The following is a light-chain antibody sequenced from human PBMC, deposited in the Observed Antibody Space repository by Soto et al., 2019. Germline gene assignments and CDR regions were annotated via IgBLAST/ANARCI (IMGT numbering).Light chain of an antibody. CDR3: QQYNSYSWT. Sequence: DIQMTQSPSTLSASVGDRVTITCRASQSISNWLAWYQQKPGKAPKLLIYDASNLEVGVPSRFSGSGSGTEFTLTISSLQPDDFATYYCQQYNSYSWTFGQGTNVEIK. CDR1: QSISNW. V-gene: IGKV1-5*01. CDR2: DAS. J-gene: IGKJ1*01.